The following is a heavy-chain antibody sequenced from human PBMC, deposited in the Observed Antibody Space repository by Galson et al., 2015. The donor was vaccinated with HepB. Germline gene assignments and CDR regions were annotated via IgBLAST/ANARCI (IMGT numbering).Heavy chain of an antibody. CDR2: FDPEDGGT. Sequence: SVKVSCKVSGYTLTELSMHWVRQAPGKGLEWMGGFDPEDGGTIYAQKFQGRVTMTRNTSISTAYMELSSLRSEDTAVYYCARTPLAYCGGDCPGAFDIWGQGTMVTVSS. J-gene: IGHJ3*02. CDR1: GYTLTELS. D-gene: IGHD2-21*01. V-gene: IGHV1-24*01. CDR3: ARTPLAYCGGDCPGAFDI.